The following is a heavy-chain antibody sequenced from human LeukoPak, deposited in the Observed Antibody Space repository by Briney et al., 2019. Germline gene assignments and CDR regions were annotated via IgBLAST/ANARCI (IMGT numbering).Heavy chain of an antibody. CDR3: ARDQRYCSGTTCYTRFHP. D-gene: IGHD2-2*02. V-gene: IGHV1-8*03. CDR1: GYTFTSYD. Sequence: ALVKVSCKASGYTFTSYDINWVRQATGQGLEWMGWMNPNSGNTGYAQKFQGRVTITRNTSISTAYMELSSLRSEDTAVYYCARDQRYCSGTTCYTRFHPWGQGTLVTVSS. J-gene: IGHJ5*02. CDR2: MNPNSGNT.